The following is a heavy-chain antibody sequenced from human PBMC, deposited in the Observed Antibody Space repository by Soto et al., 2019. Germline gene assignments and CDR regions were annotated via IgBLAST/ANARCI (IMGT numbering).Heavy chain of an antibody. CDR2: FDPEDGET. CDR1: GYTLTELS. CDR3: ATDLRLRWCFDY. J-gene: IGHJ4*02. V-gene: IGHV1-24*01. Sequence: GASVKVSCKVSGYTLTELSMHWVRQAPGKGLEWMGGFDPEDGETIYAQKFQGRVTMTEDTSTDTAYMELSSLRSEDTAVYYCATDLRLRWCFDYWGQGTLVTVSS. D-gene: IGHD4-17*01.